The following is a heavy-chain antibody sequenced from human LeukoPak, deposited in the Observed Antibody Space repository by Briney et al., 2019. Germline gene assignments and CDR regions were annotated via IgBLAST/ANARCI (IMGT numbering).Heavy chain of an antibody. CDR2: ISWDSGYI. V-gene: IGHV3-9*01. CDR3: AKGGPEPYSSSWCGSGY. Sequence: GGSLRLSCAASGFTFDDYAMHWVRQAPGKGLEWVSGISWDSGYIGYADSVKGRFTISRDNAKNSLYLQMNSLRAEDTALYYCAKGGPEPYSSSWCGSGYWGQGTLVTVSS. CDR1: GFTFDDYA. D-gene: IGHD6-13*01. J-gene: IGHJ4*02.